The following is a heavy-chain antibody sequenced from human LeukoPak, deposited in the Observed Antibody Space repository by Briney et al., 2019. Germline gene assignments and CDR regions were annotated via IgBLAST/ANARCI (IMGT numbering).Heavy chain of an antibody. CDR1: GFTFSDYY. D-gene: IGHD2-2*01. Sequence: PGGSLRLSCAASGFTFSDYYMSWIRQAPGQGLEWVSYISSSSSYTNYADSVKGRFTISRDNAKNSLYLQMNSLRAEDTAVYYCARAPDCSSTSCYYYYGMDVWGKGTTVTVSS. J-gene: IGHJ6*04. CDR2: ISSSSSYT. V-gene: IGHV3-11*06. CDR3: ARAPDCSSTSCYYYYGMDV.